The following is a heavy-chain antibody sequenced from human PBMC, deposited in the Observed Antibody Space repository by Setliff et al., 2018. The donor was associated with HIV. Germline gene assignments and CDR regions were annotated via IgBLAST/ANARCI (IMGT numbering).Heavy chain of an antibody. CDR1: GDTFNSYT. D-gene: IGHD1-26*01. CDR2: IITILGIP. V-gene: IGHV1-69*10. CDR3: AREVGGRITLGSCVLDY. J-gene: IGHJ4*02. Sequence: SVKVSCKASGDTFNSYTVTWVRQSTGQGPEWMGGIITILGIPNYAPKFQHRVTISEDESTKTIYMELSNLKSDYTAVYFCAREVGGRITLGSCVLDYWGQGTPVTVSS.